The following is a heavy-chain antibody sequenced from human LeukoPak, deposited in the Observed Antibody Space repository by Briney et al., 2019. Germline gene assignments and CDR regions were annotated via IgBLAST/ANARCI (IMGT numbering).Heavy chain of an antibody. V-gene: IGHV3-7*03. J-gene: IGHJ6*02. CDR1: GFTFSGYW. Sequence: LTGGSLRLSCATSGFTFSGYWMTWVRQAPGRGLEWVATIRQDGSQKYYLDSVRGRFTVSRDNAKNSLYLQMSNLRAEDTAVYFCARGGGLDVWGQGATVTVSS. CDR2: IRQDGSQK. D-gene: IGHD3-16*01. CDR3: ARGGGLDV.